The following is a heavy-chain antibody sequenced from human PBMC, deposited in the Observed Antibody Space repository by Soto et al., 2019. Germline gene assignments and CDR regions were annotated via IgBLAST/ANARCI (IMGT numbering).Heavy chain of an antibody. V-gene: IGHV5-10-1*01. D-gene: IGHD6-6*01. J-gene: IGHJ5*02. Sequence: PGESLKISCKGSGYSFTSYWISWVRQMPGKGLEWMGRIDPSDSYTNDSPSFQGHVTISADKSISTAYLQWSSLKASDTAMYYCARQKKSIAAQGWFDPWGQGTLVTVSS. CDR3: ARQKKSIAAQGWFDP. CDR2: IDPSDSYT. CDR1: GYSFTSYW.